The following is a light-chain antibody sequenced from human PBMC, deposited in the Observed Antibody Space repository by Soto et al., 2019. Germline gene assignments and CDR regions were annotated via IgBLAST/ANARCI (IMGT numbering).Light chain of an antibody. Sequence: EIVLTQSPGTLSLSPGERATLSCRASQSLTSTYLAWYQQKPGQAPRLFIYGASSRATGIPDRFSGSGSGTDFTLTISRLKPEDFAVYYCQHYESSPPSYTFGQGTKLEIK. CDR1: QSLTSTY. CDR2: GAS. CDR3: QHYESSPPSYT. J-gene: IGKJ2*01. V-gene: IGKV3-20*01.